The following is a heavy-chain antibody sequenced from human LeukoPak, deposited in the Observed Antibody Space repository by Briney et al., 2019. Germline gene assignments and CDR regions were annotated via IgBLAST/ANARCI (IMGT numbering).Heavy chain of an antibody. CDR3: AKDLEDIVVVPAANFN. Sequence: GGSLRLSCAASGFTFSSYAMSWVRQAPGKGLEWVSAISGSGGSTYYADSVKGRFTNSRDNSKNTLYLQMNSLRAEDTAVYYCAKDLEDIVVVPAANFNWGQGTLVTVSS. CDR1: GFTFSSYA. J-gene: IGHJ4*02. V-gene: IGHV3-23*01. CDR2: ISGSGGST. D-gene: IGHD2-2*01.